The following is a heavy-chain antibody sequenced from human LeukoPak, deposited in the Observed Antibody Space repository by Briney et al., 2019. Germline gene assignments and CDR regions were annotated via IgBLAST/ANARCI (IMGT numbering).Heavy chain of an antibody. Sequence: PGGSLSLAGVASEFTFSDYAMSWVRQAPGKGLEWVSAITGSGGSTYYADSVKGRFTISRDNSKNTLYLQMNSLRADDTAVYYCAKGKDCWGQGTLVTVSS. CDR2: ITGSGGST. V-gene: IGHV3-23*01. CDR1: EFTFSDYA. CDR3: AKGKDC. J-gene: IGHJ4*02.